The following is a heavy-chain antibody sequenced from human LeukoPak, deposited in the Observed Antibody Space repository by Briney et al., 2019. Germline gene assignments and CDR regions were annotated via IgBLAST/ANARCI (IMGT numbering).Heavy chain of an antibody. V-gene: IGHV3-23*01. J-gene: IGHJ4*02. CDR3: AKYKDIVVVPAAKAFDY. CDR1: GFTFRRYA. Sequence: GSVRLSCSASGFTFRRYAMRWLGQAPGKGRQWVASVSRSGGKPFYQDSVKGPSTISRDNSTNTLYLKLNSLRAEDTAVYDCAKYKDIVVVPAAKAFDYWGQGTLVAVFS. CDR2: VSRSGGKP. D-gene: IGHD2-2*01.